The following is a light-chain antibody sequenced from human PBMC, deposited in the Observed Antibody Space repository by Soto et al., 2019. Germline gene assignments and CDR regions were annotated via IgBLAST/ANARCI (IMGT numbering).Light chain of an antibody. J-gene: IGLJ1*01. CDR1: SSDVGGYNY. CDR2: DVS. V-gene: IGLV2-11*01. CDR3: CSYAGSYRV. Sequence: QSVMTRPRLVSVCPGQSVTISCTGTSSDVGGYNYVSWYQQHPGKAPKLMIYDVSKRPSGVPDRFSGSKSGNTASLTISGLQAEDEADYYCCSYAGSYRVFGTGTNVTV.